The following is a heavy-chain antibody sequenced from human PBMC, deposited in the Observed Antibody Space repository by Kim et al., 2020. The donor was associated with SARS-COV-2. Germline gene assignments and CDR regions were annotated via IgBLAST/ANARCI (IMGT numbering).Heavy chain of an antibody. Sequence: SETLSLTCTVSGGSISSYYWSWIRQPPGKGLEWIGYIYYSGSTNYNPSLKSRVTISVDTSKNQFSLKLSSVTAADTAVYYCARAARGLELRKGVYNWFDPWGQGTLVTVSS. CDR3: ARAARGLELRKGVYNWFDP. V-gene: IGHV4-59*01. CDR2: IYYSGST. D-gene: IGHD1-7*01. J-gene: IGHJ5*02. CDR1: GGSISSYY.